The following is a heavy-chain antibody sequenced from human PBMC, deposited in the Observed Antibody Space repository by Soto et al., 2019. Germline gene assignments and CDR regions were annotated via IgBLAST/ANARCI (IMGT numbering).Heavy chain of an antibody. Sequence: PGGSLRLSCAASGFTFSSYSMNWVRQAPGKGLEWVSSISSSSSYIYYADSVKGRFTISRDNAKNSLYLQMNSLRAEDTAVYYCARTYRNYDFWSGYAYYYGMDVWGQGTTVTVSS. CDR2: ISSSSSYI. J-gene: IGHJ6*02. CDR3: ARTYRNYDFWSGYAYYYGMDV. CDR1: GFTFSSYS. V-gene: IGHV3-21*01. D-gene: IGHD3-3*01.